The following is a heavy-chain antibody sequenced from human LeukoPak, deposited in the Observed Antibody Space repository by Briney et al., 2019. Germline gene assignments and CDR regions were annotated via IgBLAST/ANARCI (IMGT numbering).Heavy chain of an antibody. CDR3: ASKIGYSYGRYYFDY. J-gene: IGHJ4*02. D-gene: IGHD5-18*01. Sequence: GGSLRLSCAASGFTFSSYWMSWVRQAPGKGLEWVANIKQDGSEKYYVDSVKGRFTISRDNAKNSLYLQMNSLRAEDTAVYYCASKIGYSYGRYYFDYWGQGTLVTVSS. CDR1: GFTFSSYW. V-gene: IGHV3-7*01. CDR2: IKQDGSEK.